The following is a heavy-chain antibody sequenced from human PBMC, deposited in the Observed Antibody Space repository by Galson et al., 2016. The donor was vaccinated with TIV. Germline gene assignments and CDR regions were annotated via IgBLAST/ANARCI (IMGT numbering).Heavy chain of an antibody. CDR1: GINVSDNY. Sequence: SLRLSCAGSGINVSDNYISWVRQAPGKGLQWVSTIYSGGDTFYADSVKGRFTISRDTSRNTLHLQMSSLRTEDTGVYYCARDRYYDASGYYYYYYGLGVWGQGTTVTVSS. V-gene: IGHV3-66*02. CDR3: ARDRYYDASGYYYYYYGLGV. J-gene: IGHJ6*02. D-gene: IGHD3-22*01. CDR2: IYSGGDT.